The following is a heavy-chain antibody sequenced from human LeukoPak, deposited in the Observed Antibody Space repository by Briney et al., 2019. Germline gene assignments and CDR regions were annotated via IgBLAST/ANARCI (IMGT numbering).Heavy chain of an antibody. CDR3: AKGSYGDYFDY. CDR1: GFTFSSYA. J-gene: IGHJ4*02. V-gene: IGHV3-30*04. Sequence: GRSLRLSCAASGFTFSSYAMHWVRQAPGKGLEWVAVISYDGSNKYYADSVKGRFTISRDNSKNTLYLQMNSLRAEDTAVYYCAKGSYGDYFDYWGQGTLVTVSS. CDR2: ISYDGSNK. D-gene: IGHD4-17*01.